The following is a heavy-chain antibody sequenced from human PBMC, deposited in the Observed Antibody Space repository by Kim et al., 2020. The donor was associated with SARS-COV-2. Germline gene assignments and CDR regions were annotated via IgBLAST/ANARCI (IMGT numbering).Heavy chain of an antibody. Sequence: GESLKISCKGSGYSFTSYWIGWVRQMPGKGLEWMGIIYPGDSDTRYSPSFQGQVTISADKSISTAYLQWSSLKASDTAMYYCARSPSIVVVPAAAEKGGAFDIWGQGTMVTVSS. V-gene: IGHV5-51*01. CDR1: GYSFTSYW. CDR2: IYPGDSDT. CDR3: ARSPSIVVVPAAAEKGGAFDI. D-gene: IGHD2-2*01. J-gene: IGHJ3*02.